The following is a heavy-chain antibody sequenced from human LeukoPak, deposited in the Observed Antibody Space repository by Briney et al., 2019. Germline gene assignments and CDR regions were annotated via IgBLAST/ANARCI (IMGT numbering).Heavy chain of an antibody. J-gene: IGHJ4*02. CDR1: GYSISSGYY. V-gene: IGHV4-38-2*02. D-gene: IGHD3-16*01. CDR2: IYHSGST. Sequence: SETLSLTCTVSGYSISSGYYWGWIRQPPGKGLEWIGSIYHSGSTYYNPSLKSRVTISVDTSKNQFSLKLSSVTAADTAVYYCAREGGRNGENFDYWGQGTLVTVSS. CDR3: AREGGRNGENFDY.